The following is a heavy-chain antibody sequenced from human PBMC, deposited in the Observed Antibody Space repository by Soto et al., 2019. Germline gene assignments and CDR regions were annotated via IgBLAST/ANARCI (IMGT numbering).Heavy chain of an antibody. V-gene: IGHV3-23*01. CDR1: VFTFISYS. D-gene: IGHD6-19*01. CDR2: ISGSGGST. J-gene: IGHJ5*02. CDR3: AKDLIEVDGKRGVVEH. Sequence: PVVSLRLSCSSSVFTFISYSISWVRQAPVKGLEWVSAISGSGGSTYYADSVKGRFTISRDNSKNTLYLKMNSLRAEDTDVYYCAKDLIEVDGKRGVVEHWGKGTLVNVS.